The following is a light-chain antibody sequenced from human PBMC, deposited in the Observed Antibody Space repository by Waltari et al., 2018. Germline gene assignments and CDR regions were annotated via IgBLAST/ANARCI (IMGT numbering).Light chain of an antibody. CDR1: QSILGGSNNQNY. CDR3: QQYYNTPIT. Sequence: DIVMTQSPDSLALSLGERAPIRLKSLQSILGGSNNQNYLAWYQQKPGQSPKLLIYWASTRESGVPDRFSGSGSGTDFTLTISGLQAEDVAVYYCQQYYNTPITFGGGTRVEIK. J-gene: IGKJ4*01. V-gene: IGKV4-1*01. CDR2: WAS.